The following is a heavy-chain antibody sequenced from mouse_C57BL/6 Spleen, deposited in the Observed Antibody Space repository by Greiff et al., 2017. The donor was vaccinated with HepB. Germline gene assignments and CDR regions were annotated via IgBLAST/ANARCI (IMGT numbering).Heavy chain of an antibody. D-gene: IGHD1-1*01. J-gene: IGHJ4*01. Sequence: EVMLVESGEGLVKPGGSLKLSCAASGFTFSSYAMSWVRQTPEKRLEWVAYISSGGDYIYYADTVKGRFTISRDNARNTLYLQMSSLKSEDTAMYYCTRGDGSPRAMDYWGQGTSVTVSS. CDR1: GFTFSSYA. CDR3: TRGDGSPRAMDY. V-gene: IGHV5-9-1*02. CDR2: ISSGGDYI.